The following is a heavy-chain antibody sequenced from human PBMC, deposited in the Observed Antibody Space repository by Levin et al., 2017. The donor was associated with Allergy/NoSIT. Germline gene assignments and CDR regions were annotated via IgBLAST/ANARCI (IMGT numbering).Heavy chain of an antibody. CDR3: ATVEGLFCSGVSCSYSFHY. D-gene: IGHD3-9*01. Sequence: SETLSLTCAVSFFSLSPDPFFLFLLPPPGKGLEWIGEIYRSGDTNHNPSLRSRVTMSVDKSKNHFSLKLSSVTAADTAVYYCATVEGLFCSGVSCSYSFHYWGQGALVTVSS. J-gene: IGHJ4*02. CDR1: FFSLSPDPF. V-gene: IGHV4-4*02. CDR2: IYRSGDT.